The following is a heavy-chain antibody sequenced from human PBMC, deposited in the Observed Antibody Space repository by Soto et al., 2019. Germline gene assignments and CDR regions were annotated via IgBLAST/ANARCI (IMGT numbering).Heavy chain of an antibody. CDR3: ARGGRYFDWLLKDSWFDP. CDR2: IYYSGST. J-gene: IGHJ5*02. CDR1: GGSVSSGSYY. V-gene: IGHV4-61*01. Sequence: SETVSLTCTVSGGSVSSGSYYWSWIRQPPGKGLEWIGYIYYSGSTNYNPSLKSRVTVSVDTSKNQFSLKLSSVNAADTAVYYCARGGRYFDWLLKDSWFDPWGQGTLVTVSS. D-gene: IGHD3-9*01.